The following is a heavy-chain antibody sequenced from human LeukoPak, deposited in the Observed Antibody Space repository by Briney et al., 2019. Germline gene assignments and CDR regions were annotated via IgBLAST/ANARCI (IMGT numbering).Heavy chain of an antibody. J-gene: IGHJ4*02. CDR2: IYPGDSDT. CDR1: GYRFTAYW. Sequence: GESLKISCKGSGYRFTAYWIGWVRQLPGKGLEWMGIIYPGDSDTRYSPSFQGQVTISVDNSISTAYLQWTSLRASDTAIYYCARETAGDFDSWGQGTLVTVSS. V-gene: IGHV5-51*01. CDR3: ARETAGDFDS.